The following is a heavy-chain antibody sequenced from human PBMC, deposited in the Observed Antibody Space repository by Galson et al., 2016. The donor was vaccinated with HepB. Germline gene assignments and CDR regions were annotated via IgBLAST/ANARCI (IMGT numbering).Heavy chain of an antibody. CDR2: IKSKKDGGTT. D-gene: IGHD3-10*01. CDR3: DTDGALWFGDLSSDY. V-gene: IGHV3-15*01. Sequence: SLRLSCAASGFTFNNAWMSWVRQAPGKGLEWVGRIKSKKDGGTTDYAAPVKGRFTISRDDSKKTLYLQMKGLKTEDTALYYCDTDGALWFGDLSSDYWGQGSLVTVSS. CDR1: GFTFNNAW. J-gene: IGHJ4*02.